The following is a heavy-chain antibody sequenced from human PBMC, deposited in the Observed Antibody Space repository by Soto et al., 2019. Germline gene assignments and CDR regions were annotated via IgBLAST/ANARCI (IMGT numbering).Heavy chain of an antibody. J-gene: IGHJ4*02. CDR1: GFTFSSYA. Sequence: GGSLRLSCAASGFTFSSYAMSWVRQAPGKGLEWVSAISGSGGSTYYADSVKGRFTISRDNSKNTLYLQMNSLRSDDTAVYYCARDRLHTTSSITFDYWGQGALVTVSS. V-gene: IGHV3-23*01. CDR3: ARDRLHTTSSITFDY. CDR2: ISGSGGST. D-gene: IGHD2-21*01.